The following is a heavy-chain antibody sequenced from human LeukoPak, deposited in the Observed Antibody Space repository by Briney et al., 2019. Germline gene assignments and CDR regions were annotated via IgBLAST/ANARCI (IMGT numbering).Heavy chain of an antibody. CDR2: IRTTVYGRTT. V-gene: IGHV3-49*04. Sequence: GGSLRLSCTASGFTFGEYSMTWVRQAPGKGLEWVGFIRTTVYGRTTEYAASVKGRFTISRDDFKNIANLQMNSLKTEDTAVYYCTRGYYDSSAYLDYWGQGTLVTASS. J-gene: IGHJ4*02. D-gene: IGHD3-22*01. CDR1: GFTFGEYS. CDR3: TRGYYDSSAYLDY.